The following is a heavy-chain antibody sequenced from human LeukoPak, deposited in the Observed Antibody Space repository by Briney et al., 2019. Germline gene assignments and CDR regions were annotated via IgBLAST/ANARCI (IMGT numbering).Heavy chain of an antibody. J-gene: IGHJ4*02. CDR1: GYTFTSYG. D-gene: IGHD2-15*01. CDR3: ARRHGRCSDGSCYYPDY. Sequence: ASVKLSCKASGYTFTSYGISWVRLAPGQGLEWMGWISAYNGNTNYAQKLQGRVTMTTDTSTSTAYMELRSLRSDDTAVYYCARRHGRCSDGSCYYPDYWGQGTMVTVSS. V-gene: IGHV1-18*01. CDR2: ISAYNGNT.